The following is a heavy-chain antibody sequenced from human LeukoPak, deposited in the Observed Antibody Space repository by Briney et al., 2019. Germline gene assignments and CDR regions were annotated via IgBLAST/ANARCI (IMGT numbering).Heavy chain of an antibody. CDR2: IIPIFGTP. D-gene: IGHD3-22*01. V-gene: IGHV1-69*13. CDR1: GGTFSSYV. Sequence: SVKVSCKASGGTFSSYVISWVRQAPGQGLEWMGGIIPIFGTPNYAQKFQGRVTITADESTSTAYMELSSLRSEDTAVYYCARDPKNYYDSSGTSYYYYGMDVWGQGTTVTVSS. CDR3: ARDPKNYYDSSGTSYYYYGMDV. J-gene: IGHJ6*02.